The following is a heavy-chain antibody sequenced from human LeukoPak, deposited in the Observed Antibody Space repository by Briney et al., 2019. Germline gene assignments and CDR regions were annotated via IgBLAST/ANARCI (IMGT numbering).Heavy chain of an antibody. CDR1: GFTFSSYG. CDR2: IWCDGSIK. V-gene: IGHV3-33*01. J-gene: IGHJ4*02. CDR3: ARDQADGDYYFDY. D-gene: IGHD4-17*01. Sequence: PGRSLRLSCAASGFTFSSYGMHWVRQAPGKGLEWVALIWCDGSIKYYEDSVKGRFTISRDNSKNTLYLQMNSLRAEDTAVYYCARDQADGDYYFDYWGQGTLVTVSS.